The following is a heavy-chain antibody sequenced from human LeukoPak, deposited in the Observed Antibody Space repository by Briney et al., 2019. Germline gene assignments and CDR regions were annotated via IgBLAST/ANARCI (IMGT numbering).Heavy chain of an antibody. Sequence: SETLSLTCTVSGGSISSYYWSWIRQPPGKGLEWIGYINYSGSTNYNPSLKSRVTISVDTSKNQFSLKLSSVTAADTAVYYCARQAAVAGTYYFGYWGQGTLVTVSS. CDR2: INYSGST. CDR1: GGSISSYY. CDR3: ARQAAVAGTYYFGY. V-gene: IGHV4-59*08. D-gene: IGHD6-19*01. J-gene: IGHJ4*02.